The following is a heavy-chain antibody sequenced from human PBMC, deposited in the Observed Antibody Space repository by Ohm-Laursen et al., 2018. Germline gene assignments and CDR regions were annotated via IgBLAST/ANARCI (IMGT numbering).Heavy chain of an antibody. CDR1: GYTFTGYY. CDR3: ASGTSMIVVVITTYPHDAFDI. CDR2: INPNSGGT. D-gene: IGHD3-22*01. V-gene: IGHV1-2*02. J-gene: IGHJ3*02. Sequence: ASVKVSCNASGYTFTGYYMHWVRQAPGQGLEWMGWINPNSGGTNYAQKFQGRVTMTRDTSISTAYMELSRLRSDDTAVYYCASGTSMIVVVITTYPHDAFDIWGQGTMVTVSS.